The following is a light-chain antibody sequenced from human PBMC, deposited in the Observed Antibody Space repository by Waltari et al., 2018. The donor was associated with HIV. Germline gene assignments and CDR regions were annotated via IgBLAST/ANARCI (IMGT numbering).Light chain of an antibody. CDR2: KDT. Sequence: SYELTQPPSVSVSPGQTARITCSGDALPKQYAFWYRQKPGQAPVLVMYKDTNRPSGIPERFSGSSSGTTVTLTISGVQAEDEADYYCQSADSSGTSVLFGGGTKLTVL. V-gene: IGLV3-25*03. CDR3: QSADSSGTSVL. J-gene: IGLJ2*01. CDR1: ALPKQY.